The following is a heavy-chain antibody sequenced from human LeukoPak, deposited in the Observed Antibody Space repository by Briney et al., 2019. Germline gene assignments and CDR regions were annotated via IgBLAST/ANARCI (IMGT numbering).Heavy chain of an antibody. J-gene: IGHJ5*02. CDR2: IYYSGST. Sequence: KASETLSLTCTVSGYSISSGYYWGWIRQPPGKGLEWIGSIYYSGSTYYNPSLKSRVTISVDTSKNQFSLKLSSVTAADTAVYYCARDPGFDWFDPWGQGTLVTVSS. CDR1: GYSISSGYY. V-gene: IGHV4-38-2*02. CDR3: ARDPGFDWFDP. D-gene: IGHD3-16*01.